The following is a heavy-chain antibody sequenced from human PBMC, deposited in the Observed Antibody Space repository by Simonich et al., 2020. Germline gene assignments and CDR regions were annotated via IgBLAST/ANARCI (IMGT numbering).Heavy chain of an antibody. J-gene: IGHJ6*03. CDR3: ARGGLADRRIVYYYYMDV. V-gene: IGHV1-69*09. D-gene: IGHD2-15*01. CDR2: NNPNLGKA. CDR1: GGTFSSYA. Sequence: QVQLVQSGAEVKKPGSSVKVSCTASGGTFSSYAISWVRKATGQGLEWLGRNNPNLGKANYAQKFQGRGTITAEKSTSTAYMELSSLRSEDTAVYYCARGGLADRRIVYYYYMDVWGKGTTVTVSS.